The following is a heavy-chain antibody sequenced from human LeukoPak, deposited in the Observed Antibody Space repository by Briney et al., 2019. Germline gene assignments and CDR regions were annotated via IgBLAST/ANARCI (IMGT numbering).Heavy chain of an antibody. CDR2: IYYSGST. CDR1: GGSIGSYY. D-gene: IGHD2-2*01. Sequence: SETLSLTCTVSGGSIGSYYWSWIRQPPGKGLEWIGYIYYSGSTNYNPSLKSRVTISVDTSKNQFSLKLSSVTAADTAVYYCARFLGYCSSTSCYGESGMDVWGQGTTVTVSS. J-gene: IGHJ6*02. CDR3: ARFLGYCSSTSCYGESGMDV. V-gene: IGHV4-59*01.